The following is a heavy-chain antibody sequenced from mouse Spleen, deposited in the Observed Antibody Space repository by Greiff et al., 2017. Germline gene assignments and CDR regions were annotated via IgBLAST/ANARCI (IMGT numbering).Heavy chain of an antibody. CDR3: ARSRIYYDYEGYAMDY. Sequence: VQLQQSGPELVKPGDSVKISCKASGYSFTGYFMNWVMQSHGKSLEWIGRINPYNGDTFYNQKFKGKATLTVDKSSSTAHMELRSLTSEDSAVYYCARSRIYYDYEGYAMDYWGQGTSVTVSS. CDR1: GYSFTGYF. D-gene: IGHD2-4*01. J-gene: IGHJ4*01. V-gene: IGHV1-20*01. CDR2: INPYNGDT.